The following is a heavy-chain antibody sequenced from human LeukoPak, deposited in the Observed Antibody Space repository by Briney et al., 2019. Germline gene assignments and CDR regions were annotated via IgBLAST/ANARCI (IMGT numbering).Heavy chain of an antibody. CDR3: VRGPSWYDPYFDY. V-gene: IGHV3-64D*06. CDR2: ISSNGGNT. Sequence: PGGSLRLSCAASGFTFSSYWMHWVRQAPGKGLEYVSAISSNGGNTYYADSVKGRFTISRDNSKNTLYLQMSSLRAEDTAVYYCVRGPSWYDPYFDYWGQGTLVTVSS. D-gene: IGHD6-13*01. J-gene: IGHJ4*02. CDR1: GFTFSSYW.